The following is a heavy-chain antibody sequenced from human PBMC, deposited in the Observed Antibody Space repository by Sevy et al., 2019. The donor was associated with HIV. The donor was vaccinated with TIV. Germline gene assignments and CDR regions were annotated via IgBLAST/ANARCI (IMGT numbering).Heavy chain of an antibody. D-gene: IGHD3-10*01. CDR3: AKDRVSGTYYTGDFDY. CDR2: ISLSGGDT. J-gene: IGHJ4*02. Sequence: GGSLRLSCAASGFTFSTYAMTWVRQAPGKGLEWVSVISLSGGDTYYTDSVKGRCTISRDNSKNTLYLQMNSLRAEDTAVYYCAKDRVSGTYYTGDFDYWGQGTLVTVSS. V-gene: IGHV3-23*01. CDR1: GFTFSTYA.